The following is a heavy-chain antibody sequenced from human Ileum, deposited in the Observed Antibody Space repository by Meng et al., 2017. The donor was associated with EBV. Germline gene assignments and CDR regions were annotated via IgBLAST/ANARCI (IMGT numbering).Heavy chain of an antibody. D-gene: IGHD2-2*01. CDR3: ARSIVVVPAAIYY. V-gene: IGHV4-39*01. CDR2: IYYSGST. CDR1: GGSISSSSYY. Sequence: LHVQGSGPGLLKPSETLSLTCTVSGGSISSSSYYWGWIRQPPGKGLEWIGSIYYSGSTYYNPSLKSRVTISVDTSKNQFSLKLSSVTAADTAVYYCARSIVVVPAAIYYWGQGTLVTVSS. J-gene: IGHJ4*02.